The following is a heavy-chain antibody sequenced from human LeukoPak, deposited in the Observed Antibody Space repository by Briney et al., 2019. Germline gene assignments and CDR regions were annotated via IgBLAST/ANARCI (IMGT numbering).Heavy chain of an antibody. CDR1: GFTFSSYA. Sequence: GGSLRLSCAASGFTFSSYAMTWVRQAPGKGLEWVSYISSSGSTIYYADSVKGRFTISRDNAKNSLYLQMNSLRAEDTAVYYCARGGYYDFWSGPPDVWGQGTTVTVSS. CDR3: ARGGYYDFWSGPPDV. D-gene: IGHD3-3*01. V-gene: IGHV3-48*03. CDR2: ISSSGSTI. J-gene: IGHJ6*02.